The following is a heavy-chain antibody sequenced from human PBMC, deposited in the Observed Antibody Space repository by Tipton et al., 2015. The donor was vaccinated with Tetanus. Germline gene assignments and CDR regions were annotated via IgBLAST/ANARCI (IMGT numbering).Heavy chain of an antibody. V-gene: IGHV4-31*03. CDR2: IFYSGNT. CDR3: AGVTAQRTELYFEH. Sequence: TLSLTCTVSGGSISSAGYYWSWIRQRPGKGLEWIGYIFYSGNTNYNPSLKSRVTISVDSSQKHFSLNLTSVTAADTAVYYCAGVTAQRTELYFEHWGQGTQVTVSS. J-gene: IGHJ1*01. CDR1: GGSISSAGYY. D-gene: IGHD2-8*02.